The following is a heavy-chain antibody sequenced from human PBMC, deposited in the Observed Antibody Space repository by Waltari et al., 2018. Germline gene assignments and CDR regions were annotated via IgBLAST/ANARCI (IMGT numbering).Heavy chain of an antibody. V-gene: IGHV3-74*01. CDR2: INGDGGST. CDR3: TRTRYCSTTSCQVDWFDP. CDR1: GFTFSNYW. D-gene: IGHD2-2*01. J-gene: IGHJ5*02. Sequence: EVQLVESGGGLVQPGGSLRLSCAASGFTFSNYWMTWARQAPGKGLVWFSRINGDGGSTSYADFAKGRFTISRDNANNMLYLQMNSLRAEDTAVYYCTRTRYCSTTSCQVDWFDPWGQGTLVTVSS.